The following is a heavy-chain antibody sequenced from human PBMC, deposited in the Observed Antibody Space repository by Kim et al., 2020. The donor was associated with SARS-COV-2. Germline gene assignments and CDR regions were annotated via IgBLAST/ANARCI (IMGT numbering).Heavy chain of an antibody. CDR2: ISSNGGST. CDR3: VKVLRFLEWAEYYFDY. Sequence: GGSLRLSCSASGFTFSSYAMHWVRQAPGKGLEYVSAISSNGGSTYYADSVKGRFTISRDNSKNTLYLQMSSLRAEDTAVYYCVKVLRFLEWAEYYFDYWGQGTLVTVS. V-gene: IGHV3-64D*09. D-gene: IGHD3-3*01. J-gene: IGHJ4*02. CDR1: GFTFSSYA.